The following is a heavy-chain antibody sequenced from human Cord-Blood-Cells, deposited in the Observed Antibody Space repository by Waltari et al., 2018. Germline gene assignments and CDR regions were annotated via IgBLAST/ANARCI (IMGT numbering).Heavy chain of an antibody. J-gene: IGHJ6*03. CDR3: ARVIWFGELLYYYYYMDV. CDR1: GNSFTSYG. D-gene: IGHD3-10*01. Sequence: EVQLVQSGAEVKTPGESLKLSRKGAGNSFTSYGIGWVRQMPGKGLEWMGILYPGDSDTRYSPSFQGQVTISADKSISTAYLQWSSLKASDTAMYYCARVIWFGELLYYYYYMDVWGKGTTVTVSS. CDR2: LYPGDSDT. V-gene: IGHV5-51*01.